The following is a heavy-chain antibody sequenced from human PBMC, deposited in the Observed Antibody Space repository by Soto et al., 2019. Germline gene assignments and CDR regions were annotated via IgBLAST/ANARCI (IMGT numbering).Heavy chain of an antibody. CDR1: GGSISSSSYY. J-gene: IGHJ6*02. D-gene: IGHD3-3*01. CDR3: ARGAYYDFWSGYYPYGMDV. Sequence: SETLSLTCTVSGGSISSSSYYWGWIRQPPGKGLEWIGSIYYSGSTYYNPSLESRVTISVDTSKNQFSLKLSSVTAADKAVYFCARGAYYDFWSGYYPYGMDVWGQGTTVTVSS. V-gene: IGHV4-39*01. CDR2: IYYSGST.